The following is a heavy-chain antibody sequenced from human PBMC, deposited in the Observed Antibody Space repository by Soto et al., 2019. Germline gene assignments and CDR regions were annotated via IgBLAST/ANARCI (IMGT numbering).Heavy chain of an antibody. D-gene: IGHD4-17*01. CDR1: GFSFNDHA. Sequence: PGGSLRLSCAASGFSFNDHAMHWVRQAPGKGLEWVAVVSYDGNTKQYADSVKGRSTISRDTSNNTLYLQMNSLTTEDTGVYYCARDRPYGDPNWFDPWGQGTLVTVS. CDR2: VSYDGNTK. J-gene: IGHJ5*02. CDR3: ARDRPYGDPNWFDP. V-gene: IGHV3-30-3*01.